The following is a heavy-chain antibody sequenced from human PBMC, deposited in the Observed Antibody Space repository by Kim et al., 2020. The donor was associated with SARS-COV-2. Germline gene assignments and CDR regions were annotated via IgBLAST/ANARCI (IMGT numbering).Heavy chain of an antibody. D-gene: IGHD3-10*01. CDR1: GFTFGDYA. J-gene: IGHJ4*02. V-gene: IGHV3-49*03. CDR2: IRSKAYGGTT. Sequence: GGSLRLSCTASGFTFGDYAMSWFRQAPGKGLEWVGFIRSKAYGGTTEYAASVKGRFTISRDDSKSIAYLQMNSLKTEDTAVYYCTRAMVRGVIITGYFDYWGQGTLVTVSS. CDR3: TRAMVRGVIITGYFDY.